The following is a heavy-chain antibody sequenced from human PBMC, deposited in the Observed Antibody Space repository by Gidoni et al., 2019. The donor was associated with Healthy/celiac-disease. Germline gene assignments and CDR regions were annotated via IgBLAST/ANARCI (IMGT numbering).Heavy chain of an antibody. V-gene: IGHV3-30*01. CDR3: ARDIPSPMIVVVITGGIDY. CDR2: ISYDGSNK. J-gene: IGHJ4*02. Sequence: QVQLVESGGGVVQPGRSLRLSCAASGFTFSSYAMHWVRQAPGKGLEWVAVISYDGSNKYYADSVKGRFTISRDNSKNTLYLQMNSLRAEDTAVYYCARDIPSPMIVVVITGGIDYWGQGTLVTVSS. D-gene: IGHD3-22*01. CDR1: GFTFSSYA.